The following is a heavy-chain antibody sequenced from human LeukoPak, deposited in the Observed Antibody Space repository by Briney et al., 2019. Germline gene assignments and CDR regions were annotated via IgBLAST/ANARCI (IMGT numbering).Heavy chain of an antibody. CDR2: INHSGST. CDR1: GGSFSGYY. D-gene: IGHD2-21*02. Sequence: PSETLSLTCAVYGGSFSGYYWSWIRQPPGKGLEWIGEINHSGSTNHNPSLKSRVTISVDTSKNQFSLKLSSVTAADTAVYYCASCSDCYYFDYWGQGTLVTVSS. V-gene: IGHV4-34*01. J-gene: IGHJ4*02. CDR3: ASCSDCYYFDY.